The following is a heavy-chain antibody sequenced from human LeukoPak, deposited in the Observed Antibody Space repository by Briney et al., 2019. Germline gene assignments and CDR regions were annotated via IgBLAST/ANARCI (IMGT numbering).Heavy chain of an antibody. Sequence: GGSLRLSCAVSGFTFSHSEMNWVRQAPGKGLEWISYINRIGSTIYYADSVKGRFTISRDNAKNSLYLQMNSLRAEDTAVYYCAREPNAFDIWGQGTMVTVSS. CDR2: INRIGSTI. J-gene: IGHJ3*02. V-gene: IGHV3-48*03. CDR3: AREPNAFDI. CDR1: GFTFSHSE.